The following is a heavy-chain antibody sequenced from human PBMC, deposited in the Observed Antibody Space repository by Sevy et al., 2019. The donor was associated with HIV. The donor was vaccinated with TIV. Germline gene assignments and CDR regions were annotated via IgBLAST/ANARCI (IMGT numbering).Heavy chain of an antibody. CDR1: GDTFTTYH. J-gene: IGHJ6*02. CDR2: MSPKTGNT. Sequence: ASVKVSCKASGDTFTTYHINWVRQAPGQGLEWMGWMSPKTGNTGYAQKFQGRVTMTRDTSISTAYMELSSLRSEDTAVYYCASGGNGDFWSYEYYYYGMDVWGQGTTVTVSS. CDR3: ASGGNGDFWSYEYYYYGMDV. V-gene: IGHV1-8*02. D-gene: IGHD3-3*01.